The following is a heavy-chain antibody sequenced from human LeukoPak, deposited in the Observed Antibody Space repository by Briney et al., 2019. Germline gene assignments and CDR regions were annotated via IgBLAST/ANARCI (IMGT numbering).Heavy chain of an antibody. D-gene: IGHD4-17*01. CDR2: ISSSCSTI. Sequence: GGSLRLSCAASGFTFSSYSMNWVRQAPGKGLEWVSYISSSCSTIYYADSVKGRFTISRDNAKNSLYLQMNSLRAEDTAVYYCARFRDYGDPYYFDYWGQGTLVTVSS. J-gene: IGHJ4*02. CDR1: GFTFSSYS. CDR3: ARFRDYGDPYYFDY. V-gene: IGHV3-48*04.